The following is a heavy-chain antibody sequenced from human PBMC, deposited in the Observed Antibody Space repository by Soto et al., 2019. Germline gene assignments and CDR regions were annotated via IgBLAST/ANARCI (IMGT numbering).Heavy chain of an antibody. CDR1: GFTFSSYG. V-gene: IGHV3-30*03. D-gene: IGHD3-3*01. Sequence: QVQLVESGGGVVQPGRSLRLSCAASGFTFSSYGMHWVRQAPGKGLEWVAVISYDGSNKYYADSVKGRFTISRDNSKNTLYLQMNSLRAEDTAVYYCARVLKEEYDFWSGYYIGYWGQGTLVTVSS. CDR3: ARVLKEEYDFWSGYYIGY. CDR2: ISYDGSNK. J-gene: IGHJ4*02.